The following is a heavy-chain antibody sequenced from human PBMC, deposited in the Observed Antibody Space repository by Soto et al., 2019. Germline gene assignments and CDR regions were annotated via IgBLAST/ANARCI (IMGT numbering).Heavy chain of an antibody. CDR1: GGSISSGGYY. J-gene: IGHJ5*02. V-gene: IGHV4-31*03. Sequence: QVQLQESGPGLVKPSQTLSLTCTVSGGSISSGGYYWSWIRQYPGKGLEWIGYIDYSGSTYYNPSLKSRVTIAVDTSQNQFALKLSSVTAADTAVYYCARSSGEVVAATRVLGWFDPWGQGTLVTVSS. CDR3: ARSSGEVVAATRVLGWFDP. D-gene: IGHD2-15*01. CDR2: IDYSGST.